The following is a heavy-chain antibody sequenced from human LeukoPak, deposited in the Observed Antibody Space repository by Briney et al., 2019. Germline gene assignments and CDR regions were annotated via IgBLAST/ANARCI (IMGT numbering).Heavy chain of an antibody. D-gene: IGHD2-2*01. Sequence: GGSLRLSCAASGFTVSSNYMNWVRQAPGKGLEWVSMIYSGGNTFYTDSVKGRFTIPRDNSKNTLYLQMNSLRAEDTAVYYCAKSPAAMIMDVWGKGTTVTVSS. CDR2: IYSGGNT. V-gene: IGHV3-66*02. CDR3: AKSPAAMIMDV. CDR1: GFTVSSNY. J-gene: IGHJ6*04.